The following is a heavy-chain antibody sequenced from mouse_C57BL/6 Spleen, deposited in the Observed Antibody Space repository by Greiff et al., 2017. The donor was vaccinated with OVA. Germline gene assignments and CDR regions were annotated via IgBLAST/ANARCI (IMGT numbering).Heavy chain of an antibody. D-gene: IGHD1-1*01. CDR3: TPLGSSYWYFDV. V-gene: IGHV14-4*01. Sequence: EVQLQHSGAELVRPGASVKLSCTASGFNIKDDYMHWVKQRPEQGLEWIGWIDPENGDTEYASKFQGKATITADTSSNTAYLQLSSLTSEDTAVYYCTPLGSSYWYFDVWGTGTTVTVSS. J-gene: IGHJ1*03. CDR2: IDPENGDT. CDR1: GFNIKDDY.